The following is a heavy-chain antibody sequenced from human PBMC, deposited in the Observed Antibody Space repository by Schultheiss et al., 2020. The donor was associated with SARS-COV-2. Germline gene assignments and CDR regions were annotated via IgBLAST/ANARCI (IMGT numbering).Heavy chain of an antibody. CDR2: INHSGST. CDR1: GGSFSGHY. V-gene: IGHV4-34*01. CDR3: ARDVLLWFGELRKNHYGMDV. J-gene: IGHJ6*02. Sequence: GSLRLSCAVYGGSFSGHYWSWIRQPPGKGLEWIGEINHSGSTNYNPSLKSRVTISVDTSKNQFSLKLSSVTAADTAVYYCARDVLLWFGELRKNHYGMDVWGQGTTVTVSS. D-gene: IGHD3-10*01.